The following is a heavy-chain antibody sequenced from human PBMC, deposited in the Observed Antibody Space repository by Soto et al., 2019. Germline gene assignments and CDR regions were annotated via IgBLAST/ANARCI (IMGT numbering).Heavy chain of an antibody. CDR1: GYTFTSYG. CDR3: ARAPHDHFWSGCYPYYFDY. J-gene: IGHJ4*02. CDR2: ISAYNGNT. D-gene: IGHD3-3*02. V-gene: IGHV1-18*01. Sequence: ASVKVSCKASGYTFTSYGISWVRQAPGQGLEWMGWISAYNGNTNYAQKLQGRVTMTTDTSTSTAYMELRSLRSDDTAVYYCARAPHDHFWSGCYPYYFDYWGQGTLVTVSS.